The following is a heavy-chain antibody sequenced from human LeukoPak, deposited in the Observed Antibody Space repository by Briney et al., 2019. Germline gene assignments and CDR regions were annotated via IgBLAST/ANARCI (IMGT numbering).Heavy chain of an antibody. CDR2: IYYSGST. D-gene: IGHD3-10*01. CDR1: GGSISSYY. CDR3: ARAGAWQIDP. V-gene: IGHV4-59*01. J-gene: IGHJ5*02. Sequence: SETLSLTCTVSGGSISSYYWSWIRQPPGKGLEWIGYIYYSGSTNYNPSLKSRVTISVDTSKNQFSLKLSSVTAADTAVYFCARAGAWQIDPWGQGTLVTVSS.